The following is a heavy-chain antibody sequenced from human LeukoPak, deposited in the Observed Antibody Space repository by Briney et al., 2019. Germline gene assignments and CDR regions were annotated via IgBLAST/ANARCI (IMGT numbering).Heavy chain of an antibody. CDR2: ISAYNGNT. Sequence: GASVKVSCKASGYTFTSYGISWVRRAPGQGLEWMGWISAYNGNTNYAQKLQGRVTMTTDTSTSTAYMELRSLRSDDTAVYYCARAGVMVYAIDAFDIWGQGTMVTVSS. D-gene: IGHD2-8*01. CDR3: ARAGVMVYAIDAFDI. CDR1: GYTFTSYG. J-gene: IGHJ3*02. V-gene: IGHV1-18*01.